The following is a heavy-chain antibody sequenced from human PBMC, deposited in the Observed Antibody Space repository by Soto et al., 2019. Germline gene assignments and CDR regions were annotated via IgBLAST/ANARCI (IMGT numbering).Heavy chain of an antibody. J-gene: IGHJ1*01. V-gene: IGHV4-59*01. CDR1: GGSISSYY. CDR2: IYYSGST. D-gene: IGHD5-18*01. CDR3: ARDFYGGYTYGPVDH. Sequence: SETLSLTCTVSGGSISSYYWSWIRQPPGKGLEWIGYIYYSGSTNYNPSLTSRVTISVDTSKNQFSLELSSVTAADTAVYYSARDFYGGYTYGPVDHWGQGALVTVSS.